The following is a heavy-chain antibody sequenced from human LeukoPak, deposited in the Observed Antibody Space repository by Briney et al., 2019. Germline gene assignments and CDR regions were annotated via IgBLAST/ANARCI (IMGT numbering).Heavy chain of an antibody. CDR2: IKPDGSEK. CDR1: GFTFNNYW. CDR3: ARDSGID. D-gene: IGHD1-26*01. V-gene: IGHV3-7*04. Sequence: GGSLRLSCTASGFTFNNYWMTWVRQAPGKGREGVAHIKPDGSEKFYVDSVKGRFTISRDNAKKSVFLQINVLKAEDTAIYYFARDSGIDWGQGTLVIVSS. J-gene: IGHJ4*02.